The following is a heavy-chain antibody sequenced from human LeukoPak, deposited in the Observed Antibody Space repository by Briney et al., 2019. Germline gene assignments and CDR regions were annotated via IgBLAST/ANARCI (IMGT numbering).Heavy chain of an antibody. V-gene: IGHV4-4*02. CDR1: GGSISSSNW. D-gene: IGHD1-26*01. J-gene: IGHJ5*02. CDR2: INHSGST. Sequence: PSGTLSLTCAVSGGSISSSNWWSWVRQPPGKGLEWIGEINHSGSTNYNPSLKSRVTISVDTSKNQFSLKLSSVTAADTAVYYCAREKMVGATTWFDPWGQGTLVTVSS. CDR3: AREKMVGATTWFDP.